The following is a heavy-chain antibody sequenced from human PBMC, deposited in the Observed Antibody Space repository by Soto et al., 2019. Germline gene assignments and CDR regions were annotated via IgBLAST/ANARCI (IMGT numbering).Heavy chain of an antibody. CDR1: GYTFTSYG. J-gene: IGHJ6*02. V-gene: IGHV1-18*04. CDR3: ARVPYSIFGVVISDTEYYYYYGMDV. Sequence: ASVKVSCKASGYTFTSYGISWVRQAPGQGLEWMGWISAYNGNTNYAQKLQGRVTMTTDTSTSTAYMELRSLRSDDTAVYYCARVPYSIFGVVISDTEYYYYYGMDVWGQGTTLTVSS. D-gene: IGHD3-3*01. CDR2: ISAYNGNT.